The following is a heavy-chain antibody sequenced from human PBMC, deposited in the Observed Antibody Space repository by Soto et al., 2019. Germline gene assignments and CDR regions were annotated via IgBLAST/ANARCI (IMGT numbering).Heavy chain of an antibody. CDR2: IYHSGST. CDR1: GGSISSGGYS. CDR3: ARENYYYGMDV. V-gene: IGHV4-30-2*01. J-gene: IGHJ6*02. Sequence: SETLSLTCAVSGGSISSGGYSWSWIRQPPGKGLEWIGYIYHSGSTYYNPSLKSRVTISVDRSKNQFSLKLSSVTAADTAVYYCARENYYYGMDVWGQGTTVTVS.